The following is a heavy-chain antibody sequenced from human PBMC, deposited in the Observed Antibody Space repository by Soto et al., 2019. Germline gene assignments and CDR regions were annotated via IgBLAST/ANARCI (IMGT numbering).Heavy chain of an antibody. CDR3: AIRVVLLWFACFDL. Sequence: SEKLSLTCTVSGGSISSSSYYWGWIRQPPGKGLEWIGSIYYSGSTYYNPSLKSRVTISVDTSKNQFSLKLSSVTAADTAVYYCAIRVVLLWFACFDLWCQGTLVTVS. V-gene: IGHV4-39*01. D-gene: IGHD3-10*01. J-gene: IGHJ5*02. CDR1: GGSISSSSYY. CDR2: IYYSGST.